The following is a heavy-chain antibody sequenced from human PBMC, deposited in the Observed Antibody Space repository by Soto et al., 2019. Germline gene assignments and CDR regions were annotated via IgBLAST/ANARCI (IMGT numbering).Heavy chain of an antibody. Sequence: SGPTLVRPTQTLTLTCTFSGFSLSIGEVAVGWIRQPPGKALEWLGLIYWDDDKRYSPSLKSRVTITKDTSKNQVVLTLTNMDPVDTATYYCAHGIVVVPHYYFDYWGQGILVTVSS. V-gene: IGHV2-5*02. CDR1: GFSLSIGEVA. D-gene: IGHD2-2*01. CDR3: AHGIVVVPHYYFDY. J-gene: IGHJ4*02. CDR2: IYWDDDK.